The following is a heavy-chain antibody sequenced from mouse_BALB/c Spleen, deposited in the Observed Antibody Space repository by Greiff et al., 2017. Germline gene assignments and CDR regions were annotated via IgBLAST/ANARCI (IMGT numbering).Heavy chain of an antibody. CDR1: GFTFSSYT. J-gene: IGHJ2*01. V-gene: IGHV5-6-4*01. CDR3: TREVDYFDY. CDR2: ISSGGSYT. D-gene: IGHD1-3*01. Sequence: EVKVEESGGGLVKPGGSLKLSCAASGFTFSSYTMSWVRQTPEKRLEWVATISSGGSYTYYPDSVKGRFTISRDNAKNTLYLQMSSLKSEDTAMYYCTREVDYFDYWGQGTTLTVSS.